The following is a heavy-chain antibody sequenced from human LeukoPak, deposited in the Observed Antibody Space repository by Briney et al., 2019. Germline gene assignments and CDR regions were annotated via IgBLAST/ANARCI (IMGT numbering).Heavy chain of an antibody. CDR2: IYHSGST. CDR1: GGSISSGGYS. D-gene: IGHD4-17*01. Sequence: PSETLSLTCAVSGGSISSGGYSWSWIRQPPGKGLEWIGYIYHSGSTYYNPSHKSRVTISVDRSKNQFSLKLSSVTAADTAVYYCASGGVTTDYFDYWGQGTLVTVSS. CDR3: ASGGVTTDYFDY. V-gene: IGHV4-30-2*01. J-gene: IGHJ4*02.